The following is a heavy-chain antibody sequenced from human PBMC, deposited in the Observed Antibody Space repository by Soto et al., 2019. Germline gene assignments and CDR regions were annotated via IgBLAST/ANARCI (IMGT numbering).Heavy chain of an antibody. J-gene: IGHJ4*02. CDR1: GFTFSSYA. CDR3: AKFFVLEHQLVEGYSFDY. Sequence: GGSLRLSCAASGFTFSSYAMSWVRQAPGKGLEWVSAISGSGGSTYYADSVKGRFTISRDNSKSTLYLQMNSLRAEDTAVYYCAKFFVLEHQLVEGYSFDYWGQGTLVTVSS. CDR2: ISGSGGST. V-gene: IGHV3-23*01. D-gene: IGHD6-13*01.